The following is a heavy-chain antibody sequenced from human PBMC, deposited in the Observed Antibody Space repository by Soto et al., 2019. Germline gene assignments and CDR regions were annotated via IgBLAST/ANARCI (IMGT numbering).Heavy chain of an antibody. CDR3: ATLNIVYVGFTVLDI. CDR1: GFTFSNYA. D-gene: IGHD2-21*01. Sequence: QVQLVESGGGVVQPGTSLRLSCAASGFTFSNYAMHWVRQAPGKGLEWVAVISYDGSNKYYGDTGKGRFTISRDNSKKTLYLQMSSQRSEDTAVYYCATLNIVYVGFTVLDIWGQGTVVTVSS. CDR2: ISYDGSNK. J-gene: IGHJ3*02. V-gene: IGHV3-30*03.